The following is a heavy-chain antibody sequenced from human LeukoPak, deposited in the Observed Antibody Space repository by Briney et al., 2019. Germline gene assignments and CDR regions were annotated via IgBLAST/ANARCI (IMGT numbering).Heavy chain of an antibody. J-gene: IGHJ5*02. D-gene: IGHD2-2*01. CDR1: GFAFSNYS. V-gene: IGHV3-21*01. CDR3: ARDPSLVPEAVHWFDP. CDR2: ISASGTYI. Sequence: GGSLRLSCAASGFAFSNYSMNWVRQAPGKGLEWVSSISASGTYIYYADSAKRRFTISRDNAKSSLYLQMNSLRDEDTAVYYCARDPSLVPEAVHWFDPWGQGTLVTVSS.